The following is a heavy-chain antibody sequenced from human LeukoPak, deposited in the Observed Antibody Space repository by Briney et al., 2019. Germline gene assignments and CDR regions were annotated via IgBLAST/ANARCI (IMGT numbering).Heavy chain of an antibody. D-gene: IGHD6-13*01. Sequence: LPETLSLTCTASGGSISSSSYYWGWIRQPPGKGLEWIGSIYYSGSTYYNPSLKSRVTISVDTSKNQFSLKLSSVTAADTAVYYCAFLAAAGDYFDYWGQGTLVTVSS. J-gene: IGHJ4*02. V-gene: IGHV4-39*01. CDR1: GGSISSSSYY. CDR3: AFLAAAGDYFDY. CDR2: IYYSGST.